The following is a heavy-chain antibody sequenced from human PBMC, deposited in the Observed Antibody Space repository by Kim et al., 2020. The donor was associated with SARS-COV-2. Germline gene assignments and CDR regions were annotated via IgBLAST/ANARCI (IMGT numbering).Heavy chain of an antibody. D-gene: IGHD3-3*01. V-gene: IGHV3-33*03. Sequence: PGGSLRLSCAASGFTFSTYAMHWVRQSPGKGLEWVAAIWYDGSKKYYARSVEGRFTISRDNSKNTLYLQMGNLIPEDSAVYYCVNEYYGFQSGWDYWGQETLVTVSS. CDR2: IWYDGSKK. J-gene: IGHJ4*02. CDR3: VNEYYGFQSGWDY. CDR1: GFTFSTYA.